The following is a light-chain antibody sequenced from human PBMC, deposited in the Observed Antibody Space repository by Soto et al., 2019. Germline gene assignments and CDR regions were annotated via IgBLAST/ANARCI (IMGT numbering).Light chain of an antibody. CDR1: LSDVGSYNL. V-gene: IGLV2-23*02. J-gene: IGLJ3*02. Sequence: QSALTQPASVSGSPGQSITISCTGTLSDVGSYNLVSWYKQHPGKAPKLMIYEVSKRPSGVSNRFSGSKSGNTASLTISGLQAEDEADYYCCSYAGSSTWVFGGGTKLTVL. CDR3: CSYAGSSTWV. CDR2: EVS.